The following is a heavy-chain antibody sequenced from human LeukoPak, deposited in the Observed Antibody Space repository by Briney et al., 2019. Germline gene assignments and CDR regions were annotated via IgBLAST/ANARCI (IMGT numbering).Heavy chain of an antibody. CDR3: ARGPAPYYYGSGSYSPLDY. J-gene: IGHJ4*02. Sequence: GGSLRLSCAASGFTFSSYAMHWVRQAPGKGLEWVAVISYDGSNKYYADSVKGRFTISRDNSKNTLYLQMNSLRAEDTAVYYCARGPAPYYYGSGSYSPLDYWGQGTLVTVSS. CDR1: GFTFSSYA. V-gene: IGHV3-30-3*01. CDR2: ISYDGSNK. D-gene: IGHD3-10*01.